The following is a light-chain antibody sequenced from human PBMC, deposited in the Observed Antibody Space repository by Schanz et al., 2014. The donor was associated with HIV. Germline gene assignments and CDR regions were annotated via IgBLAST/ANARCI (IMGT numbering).Light chain of an antibody. CDR3: AAWDDSLTGVV. CDR2: SNS. Sequence: QSVLTQPPSVSGTPGQRVTISCSGSTSNIGRYTVNWYQHLPGTAPKFLIYSNSQRPSGVPDRFSGSGSGASASLAISGLQSEDEADYYCAAWDDSLTGVVFGGGTKLTVL. V-gene: IGLV1-44*01. CDR1: TSNIGRYT. J-gene: IGLJ2*01.